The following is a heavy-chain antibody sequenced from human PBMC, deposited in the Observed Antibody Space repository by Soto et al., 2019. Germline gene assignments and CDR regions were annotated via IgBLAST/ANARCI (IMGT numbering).Heavy chain of an antibody. Sequence: PLVLLSHNCPVSEDSISGLYPSYNRKSAGKGLEWIGRIYATGTTDYNPSLKSRVMMSVDTSKKQFSLKLRSVTAADTAVYYCVRDGTKTLRDWFDPWGQGISVTVSS. CDR3: VRDGTKTLRDWFDP. CDR2: IYATGTT. V-gene: IGHV4-4*07. J-gene: IGHJ5*02. CDR1: EDSISGLY. D-gene: IGHD1-1*01.